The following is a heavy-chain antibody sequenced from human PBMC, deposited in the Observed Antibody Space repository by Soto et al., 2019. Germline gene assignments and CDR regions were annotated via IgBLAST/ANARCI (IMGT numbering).Heavy chain of an antibody. J-gene: IGHJ4*02. V-gene: IGHV4-30-2*01. CDR2: TYHSGST. CDR3: ARGAPVDLDY. Sequence: SETLSLTCTVSGDSISSGGYSWSWIRQPPGKGLEWIGYTYHSGSTYYNPSLKSRVTISVDRSKNQFSLKLSSVTAADTAVYYCARGAPVDLDYWGQGTLVTVSS. CDR1: GDSISSGGYS.